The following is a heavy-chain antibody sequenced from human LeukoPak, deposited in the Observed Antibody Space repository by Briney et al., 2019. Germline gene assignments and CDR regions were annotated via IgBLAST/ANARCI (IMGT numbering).Heavy chain of an antibody. CDR3: ARDPLGYCSSTSCYTDAFDI. V-gene: IGHV4-4*07. J-gene: IGHJ3*02. CDR1: GGYINSHY. Sequence: PSETLSLTCTVSGGYINSHYWGWIRQPAGKGLEWIGRIYTSGSTNYNPSLKSRVTMSVDTSKNQFSLKLSSVTAADTAVYYCARDPLGYCSSTSCYTDAFDIWGQGTMVTVSS. D-gene: IGHD2-2*01. CDR2: IYTSGST.